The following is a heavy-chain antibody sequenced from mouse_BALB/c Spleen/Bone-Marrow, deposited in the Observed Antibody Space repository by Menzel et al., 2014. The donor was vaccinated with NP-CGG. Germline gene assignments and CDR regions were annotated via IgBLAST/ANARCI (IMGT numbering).Heavy chain of an antibody. CDR1: GYTFTSYW. CDR3: ARYDGPAWFAY. Sequence: GAELVKPGASVKLSCKASGYTFTSYWIHWVKLRPGQGLEWIGEINPSNGRTNYNEKFKNRATLTVDKSSSTAYIQLSSLTSEDSAVYYCARYDGPAWFAYWGQGTLVTVSA. CDR2: INPSNGRT. J-gene: IGHJ3*01. V-gene: IGHV1S81*02. D-gene: IGHD2-3*01.